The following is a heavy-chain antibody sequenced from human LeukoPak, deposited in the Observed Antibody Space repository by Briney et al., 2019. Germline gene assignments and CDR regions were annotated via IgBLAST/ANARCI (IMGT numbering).Heavy chain of an antibody. CDR1: GYTFTGQY. CDR3: ARGYYGMDV. V-gene: IGHV1-2*02. Sequence: GASVKVFCTASGYTFTGQYLYWARQTPGQGLEWMGWINPKTGDTDSAQNFQGRVTMTRDTSITTVYMELSSLTSDDTAVYYCARGYYGMDVWGQGTTVTVSS. CDR2: INPKTGDT. J-gene: IGHJ6*02.